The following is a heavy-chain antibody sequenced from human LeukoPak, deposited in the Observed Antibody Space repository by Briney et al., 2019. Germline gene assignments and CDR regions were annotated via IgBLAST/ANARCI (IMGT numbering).Heavy chain of an antibody. Sequence: ASVKVSCKASGYTFSGYYIFWVRRAPGQGLEWMGWINPNSGGTNYAQKFQGRVTMTRDTSISTAYMELSRLRSDDTAVYYCARGRYYDILTGSFDPWGQGTLVTVSS. D-gene: IGHD3-9*01. CDR2: INPNSGGT. V-gene: IGHV1-2*02. J-gene: IGHJ5*02. CDR1: GYTFSGYY. CDR3: ARGRYYDILTGSFDP.